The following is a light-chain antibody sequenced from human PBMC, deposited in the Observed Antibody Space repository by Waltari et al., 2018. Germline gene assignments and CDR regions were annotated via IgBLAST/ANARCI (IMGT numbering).Light chain of an antibody. J-gene: IGKJ1*01. CDR1: QSLLHSDRKTN. CDR3: MQSIQFPRT. Sequence: DIVMTQTPLSLSVTPGQPASISCRSSQSLLHSDRKTNVSWFRQKSGKLPRLLIYDLSHRVPVVPDRLSGSGSGTDFTLRISRVEAEDVGVHYCMQSIQFPRTFGQGTKVDIK. CDR2: DLS. V-gene: IGKV2D-29*01.